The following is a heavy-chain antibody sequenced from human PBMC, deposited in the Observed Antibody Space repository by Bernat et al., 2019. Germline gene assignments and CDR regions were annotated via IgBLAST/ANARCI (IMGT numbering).Heavy chain of an antibody. CDR2: ISYDGSNK. Sequence: VQLVESGGGVVQPGRSLRLSCAASGFTFSSYAMHWVRQAPGKGLEWVAVISYDGSNKYYADSVKGRFTISRDNSKNTLYLQMNSLRAEDTAVYYCARSYSSSWYTFDYWGQGTLVTVSS. CDR3: ARSYSSSWYTFDY. J-gene: IGHJ4*02. V-gene: IGHV3-30-3*01. D-gene: IGHD6-13*01. CDR1: GFTFSSYA.